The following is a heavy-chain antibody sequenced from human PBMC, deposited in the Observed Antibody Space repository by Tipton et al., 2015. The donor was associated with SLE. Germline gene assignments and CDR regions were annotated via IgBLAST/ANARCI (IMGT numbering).Heavy chain of an antibody. Sequence: TLSLTCTVSGGPISGYYWSWIRQPPGKGLEWIGYVFYTGSTNYNPSLRSRVSISLETSKNQFSLKMRSVTAADTAVYFCARGYCSDGVCYGFGFFDYWGQGNLVTVSS. J-gene: IGHJ4*02. CDR2: VFYTGST. D-gene: IGHD2-8*01. V-gene: IGHV4-59*12. CDR1: GGPISGYY. CDR3: ARGYCSDGVCYGFGFFDY.